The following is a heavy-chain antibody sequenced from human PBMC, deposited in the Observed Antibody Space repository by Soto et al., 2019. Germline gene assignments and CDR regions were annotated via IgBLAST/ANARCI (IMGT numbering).Heavy chain of an antibody. CDR1: GDSIGSITHY. D-gene: IGHD4-17*01. J-gene: IGHJ3*02. CDR3: ARCSDIGDKRDAFDI. CDR2: IYYSGAT. V-gene: IGHV4-31*03. Sequence: SETLSLTCSVSGDSIGSITHYWSWIRLHPGKGLEYIGYIYYSGATYYNPSLESRVTISVDTSKNQFSLKLTSVTAADTAGYYCARCSDIGDKRDAFDIWGQGTMVTVSS.